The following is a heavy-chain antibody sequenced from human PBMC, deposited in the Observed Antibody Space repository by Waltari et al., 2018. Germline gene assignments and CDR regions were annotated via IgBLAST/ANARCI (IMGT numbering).Heavy chain of an antibody. J-gene: IGHJ5*02. CDR2: IDGDGTTT. D-gene: IGHD2-21*01. CDR1: GFTFNNSW. V-gene: IGHV3-74*01. CDR3: ARGGDHSASGNWA. Sequence: DVQLVESGGALIQPGASLRIACAASGFTFNNSWMHWVRQAPGKGLVWISRIDGDGTTTNYTDSVKGRFTISRDNAENTLYLQMSSLRVDDTAIYFCARGGDHSASGNWAWGQGTLVTVSS.